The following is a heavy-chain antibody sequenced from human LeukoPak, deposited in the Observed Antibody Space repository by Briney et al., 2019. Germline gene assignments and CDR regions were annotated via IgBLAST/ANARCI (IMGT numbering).Heavy chain of an antibody. Sequence: PVGSLRLSCAASGFTFSSYSMNWVRQAPGKGLEWVSSISSSSSYIYYADSVKGRFTISRDNAKNSLYLQMNSQRAEDTAVYYCVSDDINYGAGSFDYWGQGTLVTAPS. CDR1: GFTFSSYS. CDR2: ISSSSSYI. J-gene: IGHJ4*02. CDR3: VSDDINYGAGSFDY. V-gene: IGHV3-21*01. D-gene: IGHD3-10*01.